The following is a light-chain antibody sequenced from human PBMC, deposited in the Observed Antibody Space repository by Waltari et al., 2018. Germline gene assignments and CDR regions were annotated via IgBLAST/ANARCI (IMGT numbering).Light chain of an antibody. J-gene: IGLJ3*02. CDR2: RNT. V-gene: IGLV1-40*01. Sequence: QSVLTQPPSISAAPGQKVTIPCTGGSPNFGAGYDVHWYQQFPGAAPKLLIFRNTNRASGVPGRFSASKSGTSASLAIVGLQSEDEGVYYCQSFDSSLSASVFGGGTKLTVL. CDR1: SPNFGAGYD. CDR3: QSFDSSLSASV.